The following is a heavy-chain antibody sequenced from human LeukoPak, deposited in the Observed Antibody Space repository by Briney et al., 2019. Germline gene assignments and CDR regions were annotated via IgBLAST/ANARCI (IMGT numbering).Heavy chain of an antibody. Sequence: GGSLRLSCAASGFTFDDYAMHWVRQAPGKGLEWVSGISWNSGSIGYADSVKGRFTISRDNAKNSLYLQMNSLRAEDTALYYCAKDSYYGSGSLGVDYWGQRTLVTVSS. D-gene: IGHD3-10*01. CDR2: ISWNSGSI. J-gene: IGHJ4*02. CDR1: GFTFDDYA. V-gene: IGHV3-9*01. CDR3: AKDSYYGSGSLGVDY.